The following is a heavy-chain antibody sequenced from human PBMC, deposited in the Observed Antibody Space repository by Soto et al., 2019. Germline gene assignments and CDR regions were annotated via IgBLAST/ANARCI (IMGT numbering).Heavy chain of an antibody. D-gene: IGHD3-9*01. J-gene: IGHJ6*02. V-gene: IGHV4-34*01. Sequence: SETLSLTCSVYVGSFSGYYLGWIHQPPGKGLECIGEINHSGSTNYNPSLKSRVTISVDTSKNQFSLKLSSVTAADTAVYYCARGLRYFDWLKGMDVWGQGTTVTVSS. CDR2: INHSGST. CDR3: ARGLRYFDWLKGMDV. CDR1: VGSFSGYY.